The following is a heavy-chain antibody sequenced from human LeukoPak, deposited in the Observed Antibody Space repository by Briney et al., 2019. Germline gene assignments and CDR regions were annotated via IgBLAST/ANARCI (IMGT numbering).Heavy chain of an antibody. D-gene: IGHD6-13*01. CDR3: ARDLPGIAAAGTLRNWFDP. CDR2: INPNSGGT. Sequence: ASVTVSCKASGYTFTGYYMHWVRQAPGQGLEWMGWINPNSGGTNYAQKFQGRVTMTRDTSISTAYMELSRLRSDDTAVYYCARDLPGIAAAGTLRNWFDPWGQGTLVTVSS. V-gene: IGHV1-2*02. J-gene: IGHJ5*02. CDR1: GYTFTGYY.